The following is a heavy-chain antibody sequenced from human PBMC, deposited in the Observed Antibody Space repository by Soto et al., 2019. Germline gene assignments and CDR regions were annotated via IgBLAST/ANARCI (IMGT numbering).Heavy chain of an antibody. CDR2: VYYGGST. CDR1: GGSISSSSYY. Sequence: QLHLQESGPGLVKPSETLSLTCTVSGGSISSSSYYWGWIRQPPGKGLEWIGNVYYGGSTYYTPPLKSRVTISVETSKSQFSLKLSSVTAADTAVYYCAGGDYYHSSGYYFYYYTMDVWGQGTTVTVSS. J-gene: IGHJ6*02. V-gene: IGHV4-39*01. CDR3: AGGDYYHSSGYYFYYYTMDV. D-gene: IGHD3-22*01.